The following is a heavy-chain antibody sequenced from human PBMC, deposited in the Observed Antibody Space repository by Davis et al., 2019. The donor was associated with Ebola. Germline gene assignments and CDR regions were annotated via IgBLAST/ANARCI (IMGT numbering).Heavy chain of an antibody. CDR2: IYSGGST. Sequence: PSETLSLTCAVSGGSISSSNWWSWVRQAPGKGLEWVSTIYSGGSTNYAESVKDRFIISRDGSKNILDLQMSSLRVEDTALYYCARDFWYSPDWGQGTLVTVSS. V-gene: IGHV3-66*01. CDR3: ARDFWYSPD. D-gene: IGHD6-13*01. CDR1: GGSISSSNW. J-gene: IGHJ4*02.